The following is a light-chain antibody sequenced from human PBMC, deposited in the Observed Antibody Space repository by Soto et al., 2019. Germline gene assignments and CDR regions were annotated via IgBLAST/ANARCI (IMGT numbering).Light chain of an antibody. J-gene: IGLJ1*01. V-gene: IGLV2-14*01. CDR1: RSDVGAYNY. CDR2: DVS. CDR3: SSYTSATTYV. Sequence: QSVLTQPASVSGSPGQSITISCTGTRSDVGAYNYDSWYQQYPGEAPKVIIYDVSHPPAGVSNRFSGSKSGNTASLTISGLQTQDEADYYCSSYTSATTYVFGTGTKLTVL.